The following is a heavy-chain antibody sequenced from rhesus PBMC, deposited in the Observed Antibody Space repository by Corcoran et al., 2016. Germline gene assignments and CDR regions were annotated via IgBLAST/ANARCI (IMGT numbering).Heavy chain of an antibody. J-gene: IGHJ4*01. CDR3: ARVPGYFDY. CDR1: GGSISDDYY. V-gene: IGHV4-106*01. Sequence: QVQLQESGPGLVKPSETLSLTCAVSGGSISDDYYWSWIRQPPGKGLEWIGYIYCSGGGTNYNPSLKNRVTISIDTSKNQFSLKLSSVTAADTAVYYCARVPGYFDYWGQGVLVTVSS. CDR2: IYCSGGGT.